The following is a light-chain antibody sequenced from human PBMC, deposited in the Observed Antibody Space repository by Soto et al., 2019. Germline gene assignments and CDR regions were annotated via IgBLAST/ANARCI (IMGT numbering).Light chain of an antibody. V-gene: IGKV1-5*01. CDR1: QSISNW. J-gene: IGKJ4*01. CDR3: QHYISYSSPT. CDR2: DAS. Sequence: DIQMTQSPSTLSASVGDTVTITCRASQSISNWLAWYQEKPGKAPKLLIYDASTLESGVPSMFSGSGSGTEFTLTISSLQPDDFATYYCQHYISYSSPTFVGGTKVEIK.